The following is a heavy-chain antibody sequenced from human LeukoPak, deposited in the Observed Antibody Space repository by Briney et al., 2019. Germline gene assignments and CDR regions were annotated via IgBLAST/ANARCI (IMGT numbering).Heavy chain of an antibody. CDR2: ISGSGGST. CDR1: GFTFSSYA. Sequence: GGSLRLSCAASGFTFSSYAMSWVRQAPGKGLEWVSAISGSGGSTYYADSVKGRFTISRDNSKNTLYLQMNSLRAEDTAVYYCAKGDLPFTFGGVIVHFDYWGQGTLVTVSS. J-gene: IGHJ4*02. CDR3: AKGDLPFTFGGVIVHFDY. V-gene: IGHV3-23*01. D-gene: IGHD3-16*02.